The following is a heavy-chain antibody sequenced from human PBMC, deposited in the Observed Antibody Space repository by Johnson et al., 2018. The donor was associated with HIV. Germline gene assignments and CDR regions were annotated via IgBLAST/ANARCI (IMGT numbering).Heavy chain of an antibody. D-gene: IGHD6-13*01. V-gene: IGHV3-73*02. CDR1: GFTFSGSA. CDR3: TSKAAGTMHAFDI. Sequence: VQLVESGGGLVQPGGSLKLSCAASGFTFSGSAMHWVRQASGKGLEWVGRIRSKANSYATAYAASVKGRFTISRDDSKNTAYLQMNSLKTEDTAVYYCTSKAAGTMHAFDIWGQGTMVTVSS. J-gene: IGHJ3*02. CDR2: IRSKANSYAT.